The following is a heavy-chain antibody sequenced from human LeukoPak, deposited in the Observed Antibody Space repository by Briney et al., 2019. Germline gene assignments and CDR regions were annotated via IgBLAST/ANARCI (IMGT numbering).Heavy chain of an antibody. J-gene: IGHJ4*02. CDR2: IYYSGST. CDR3: ARDRGRTVVPAAPFDY. CDR1: GGSISSYY. Sequence: PSETLSLTCTVSGGSISSYYWSWIRQPPGKGLEWIGYIYYSGSTNYNPSLKSRVTISVDTSKNQFSLKPSSVTAADTAVYYCARDRGRTVVPAAPFDYWGQGTLVTVSS. V-gene: IGHV4-59*12. D-gene: IGHD2-2*01.